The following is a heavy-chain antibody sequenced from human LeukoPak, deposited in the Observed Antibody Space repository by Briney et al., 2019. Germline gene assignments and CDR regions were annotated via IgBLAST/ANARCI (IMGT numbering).Heavy chain of an antibody. D-gene: IGHD3-10*01. CDR2: INPSGGST. V-gene: IGHV1-46*01. J-gene: IGHJ6*03. CDR1: GYTFTSYY. CDR3: AREASMVRGVITNRAYYYYYYMDV. Sequence: GASVKVSCKASGYTFTSYYMHWERQATGEGLEWMGIINPSGGSTSYAQKFQGRVTMTRDMSTSTVYMELSSLRSEDTAVYYCAREASMVRGVITNRAYYYYYYMDVWGKGTTVTISS.